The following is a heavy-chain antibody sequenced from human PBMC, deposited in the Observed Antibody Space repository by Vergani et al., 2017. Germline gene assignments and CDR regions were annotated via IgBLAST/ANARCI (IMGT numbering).Heavy chain of an antibody. CDR1: GYTFTSYY. CDR3: ARDFPVAGTFGDY. D-gene: IGHD6-19*01. V-gene: IGHV1-46*01. Sequence: QVPLVQSGAEVKKPGASVKVSCKASGYTFTSYYLHWVRQAPGQGLEWMGIINPSGGSTSYAQKFQGRVTMTRDTSTSTLYMELSSLRSEDTAVYYCARDFPVAGTFGDYWGQGTLVTVSS. J-gene: IGHJ4*02. CDR2: INPSGGST.